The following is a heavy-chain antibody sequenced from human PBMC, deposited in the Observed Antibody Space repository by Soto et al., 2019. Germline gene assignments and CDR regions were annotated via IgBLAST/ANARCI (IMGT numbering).Heavy chain of an antibody. CDR1: GYTFTSSD. Sequence: QVQLVQSGAEVKKPGASVKVSCKASGYTFTSSDINWVRQATGQGLEWMGWMNPNSGNTGYAQKFQGRVTMTRNTSISTAYMELSSLRSEDTAVYYCASGGYCTNGVCYRDAFDIWGQGTMVTVSS. CDR3: ASGGYCTNGVCYRDAFDI. J-gene: IGHJ3*02. D-gene: IGHD2-8*01. CDR2: MNPNSGNT. V-gene: IGHV1-8*01.